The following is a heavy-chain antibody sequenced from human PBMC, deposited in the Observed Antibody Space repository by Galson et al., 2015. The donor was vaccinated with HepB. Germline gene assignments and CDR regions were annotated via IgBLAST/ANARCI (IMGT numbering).Heavy chain of an antibody. D-gene: IGHD6-19*01. V-gene: IGHV1-46*01. CDR2: INPSGGST. J-gene: IGHJ5*01. CDR1: GYTFTSYY. CDR3: AKPRSGWYVFDS. Sequence: SVKVSCKASGYTFTSYYMHWVRQAPGQGLEWMGIINPSGGSTSYAQKFQGRVTMTRDTSTSTVYMELNSLRAEDTAVYYCAKPRSGWYVFDSWGQGTLVTVSS.